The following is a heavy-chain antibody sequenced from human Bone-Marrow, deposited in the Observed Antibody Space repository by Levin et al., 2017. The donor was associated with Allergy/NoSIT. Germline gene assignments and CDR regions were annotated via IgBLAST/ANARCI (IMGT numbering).Heavy chain of an antibody. CDR3: AREAMVRGVISPPYCDY. CDR2: IWYDGSNK. J-gene: IGHJ4*02. D-gene: IGHD3-10*01. V-gene: IGHV3-33*01. CDR1: GFTFSSYG. Sequence: GGSLRLSCAASGFTFSSYGMHWVRQAPGKGLEWVAVIWYDGSNKYYADSVKGRFTISRDNSKNTLYLQMNSLRAEDTAVYYCAREAMVRGVISPPYCDYWGQGTLVTVSS.